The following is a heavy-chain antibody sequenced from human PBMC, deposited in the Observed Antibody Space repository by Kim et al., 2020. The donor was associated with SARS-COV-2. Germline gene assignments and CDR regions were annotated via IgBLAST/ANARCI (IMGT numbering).Heavy chain of an antibody. J-gene: IGHJ4*02. Sequence: YAPKFQGRVTITADDSTTTGYMQLSSLRFEDTAVYYCARGGFSSSWRFEYWGQGTLVTVSS. CDR3: ARGGFSSSWRFEY. V-gene: IGHV1-69*01. D-gene: IGHD6-13*01.